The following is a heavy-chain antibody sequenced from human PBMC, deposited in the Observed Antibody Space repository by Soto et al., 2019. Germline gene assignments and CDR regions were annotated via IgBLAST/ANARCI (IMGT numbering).Heavy chain of an antibody. CDR1: GGSMSNYY. CDR2: IYHSGST. V-gene: IGHV4-59*04. Sequence: SETLSLTCTVSGGSMSNYYWSWIRQPPGKGLEWIGYIYHSGSTYYNPSLKSRVTISVDRSKNQFSLKLSSVNAADTAVYYCANGQDWFDTWGQGTLVTVSS. J-gene: IGHJ5*02. CDR3: ANGQDWFDT.